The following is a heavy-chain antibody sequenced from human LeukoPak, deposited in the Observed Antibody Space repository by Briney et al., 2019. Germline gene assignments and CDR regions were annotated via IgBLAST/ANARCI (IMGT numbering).Heavy chain of an antibody. CDR3: AGGIAHNWFDP. V-gene: IGHV4-39*01. J-gene: IGHJ5*02. D-gene: IGHD2-21*01. CDR2: ISYSGST. CDR1: SGSISSSNYY. Sequence: SETLSLTCLVSSGSISSSNYYWGWIRQPPGKGLEWIGTISYSGSTYYTPSLKSRVTISLVTSKNQFSLKMSSVTAADTAVFYCAGGIAHNWFDPWGQGTLVTVSS.